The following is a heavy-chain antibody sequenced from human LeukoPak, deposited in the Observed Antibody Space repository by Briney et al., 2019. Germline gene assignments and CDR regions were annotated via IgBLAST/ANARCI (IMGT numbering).Heavy chain of an antibody. CDR3: ARRYCSGGSCLLNALNWFDP. CDR2: XNHXGST. CDR1: GGSFSGYY. V-gene: IGHV4-34*01. Sequence: SETLSLTCAIYGGSFSGYYWSWIRQPPGKGLEWXGXXNHXGSTNYNPSLKSRVTISVDTSKNQFSLKLSSVTAADTAVYYCARRYCSGGSCLLNALNWFDPWGQGTLVTVSS. D-gene: IGHD2-15*01. J-gene: IGHJ5*02.